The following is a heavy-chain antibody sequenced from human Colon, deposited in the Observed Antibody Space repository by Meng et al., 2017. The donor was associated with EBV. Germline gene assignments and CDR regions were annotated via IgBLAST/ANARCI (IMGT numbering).Heavy chain of an antibody. Sequence: PLSASGPGLVKPSETLALSCTVSGGSITSSDFFLGWIRPPPGKGLEWIGNIDYTGSPSYNPSLKSRVTISLDTSKNQFSLKLSSVTAADTAVYFCARDGNKDGDSDYWGQGTLVTVSS. CDR1: GGSITSSDFF. CDR2: IDYTGSP. D-gene: IGHD4-17*01. V-gene: IGHV4-39*07. J-gene: IGHJ4*02. CDR3: ARDGNKDGDSDY.